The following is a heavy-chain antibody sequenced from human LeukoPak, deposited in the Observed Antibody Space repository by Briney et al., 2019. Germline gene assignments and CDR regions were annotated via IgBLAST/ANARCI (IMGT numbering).Heavy chain of an antibody. CDR2: INPNSGGT. J-gene: IGHJ4*02. CDR3: ARTLGYYSSTSCYEDY. CDR1: GYTFTGYY. D-gene: IGHD2-2*01. V-gene: IGHV1-2*06. Sequence: ASVKVSCKASGYTFTGYYMHWVRQAPGQGLEWMGRINPNSGGTNYAQKFQGRVTMTRDTSISTAYMELSRLRSDDTAVYYCARTLGYYSSTSCYEDYWGQGTLVTVSS.